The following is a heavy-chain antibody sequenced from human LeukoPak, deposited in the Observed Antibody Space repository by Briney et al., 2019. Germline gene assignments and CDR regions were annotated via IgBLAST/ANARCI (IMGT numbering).Heavy chain of an antibody. Sequence: GASVKVSCKASGGTFSSYAISWVRQAPGQGLEWMGGIIPIFGTANYAQKFQGRVTITADESTSTAYMELSSLRPEDTAVYYCAREWVAAGTNWFDPWGQGTLVTVSS. J-gene: IGHJ5*02. D-gene: IGHD6-13*01. CDR3: AREWVAAGTNWFDP. V-gene: IGHV1-69*13. CDR1: GGTFSSYA. CDR2: IIPIFGTA.